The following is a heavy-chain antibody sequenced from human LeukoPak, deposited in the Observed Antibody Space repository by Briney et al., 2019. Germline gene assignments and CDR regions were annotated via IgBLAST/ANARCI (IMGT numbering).Heavy chain of an antibody. CDR2: ISGSGGRP. CDR3: AKRGVVIRVILVGFHKEAYYFDS. D-gene: IGHD3-22*01. Sequence: GGSLRLSCAESGVTLSNYGMAWVRQAPGEGLEWVAGISGSGGRPNYADSVKGRFTISRDNAKITLYLKMNSLRAEDTAVYFCAKRGVVIRVILVGFHKEAYYFDSWGQGALVSVSS. V-gene: IGHV3-23*01. J-gene: IGHJ4*02. CDR1: GVTLSNYG.